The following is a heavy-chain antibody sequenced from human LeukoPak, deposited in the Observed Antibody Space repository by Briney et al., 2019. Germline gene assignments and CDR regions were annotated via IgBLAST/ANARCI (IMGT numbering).Heavy chain of an antibody. D-gene: IGHD4-11*01. CDR1: GGSISSYY. CDR3: ARGRDYRNWYFDL. Sequence: SSETLSLTCTVSGGSISSYYWSWIRQPPGKGLEWIGYIYYSGSTNYNPSLKSRVTISVDTSKNQFSLKLSSVTAADTAVYYCARGRDYRNWYFDLWGRGTLVTVSS. CDR2: IYYSGST. V-gene: IGHV4-59*01. J-gene: IGHJ2*01.